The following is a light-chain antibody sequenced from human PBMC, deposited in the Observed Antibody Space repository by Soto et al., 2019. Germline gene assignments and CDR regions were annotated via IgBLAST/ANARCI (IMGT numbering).Light chain of an antibody. Sequence: DIQMTQSPSSLSASVGDRVTITCRASQSISIYLSWFQQKPGRAPKVLIYGASTLQSGVPSRFSGSGSGTDFTLTISSLQPEDSATYYCQQSYSTPQRTFGQGTKVDIK. CDR2: GAS. CDR3: QQSYSTPQRT. V-gene: IGKV1-39*01. CDR1: QSISIY. J-gene: IGKJ1*01.